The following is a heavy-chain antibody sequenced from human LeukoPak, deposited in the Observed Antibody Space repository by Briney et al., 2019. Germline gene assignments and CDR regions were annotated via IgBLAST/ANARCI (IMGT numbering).Heavy chain of an antibody. J-gene: IGHJ4*02. CDR3: ARGYCSGGSCYVPLDY. CDR1: GFTFSSYW. V-gene: IGHV3-74*01. Sequence: PGGSLRLSCAASGFTFSSYWMHWVRQAPGKGLVWVSRIRSDGSSTTYADSVKGRFTISRDNAKNTLYLQMNSLRAEDTAVYYCARGYCSGGSCYVPLDYWGQGTLVTVPS. CDR2: IRSDGSST. D-gene: IGHD2-15*01.